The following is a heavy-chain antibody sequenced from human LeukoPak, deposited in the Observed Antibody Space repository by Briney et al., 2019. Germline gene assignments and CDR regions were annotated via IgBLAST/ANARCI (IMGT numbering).Heavy chain of an antibody. CDR1: GYSISSGYY. Sequence: SETLSLTCTVSGYSISSGYYWGWIRQPPGKGLEWIGSIYHSGSTYYNPSLKSRVTISVDTSKNQFSLKLSSVTAADTAVYYCARGGGPLQSFDYWGQGTLVTVSS. V-gene: IGHV4-38-2*02. D-gene: IGHD4-11*01. CDR3: ARGGGPLQSFDY. J-gene: IGHJ4*02. CDR2: IYHSGST.